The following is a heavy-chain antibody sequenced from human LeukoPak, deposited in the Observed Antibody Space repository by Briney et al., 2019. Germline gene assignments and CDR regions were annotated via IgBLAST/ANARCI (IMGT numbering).Heavy chain of an antibody. J-gene: IGHJ5*02. D-gene: IGHD3-22*01. CDR1: GGSISSSSYY. CDR3: ARSEYYYDSSGPLGWFDP. CDR2: IYYSGST. V-gene: IGHV4-39*07. Sequence: SETLSLTCTVSGGSISSSSYYWGWIRQPPGKGLEWIGSIYYSGSTYYNPSLKSRVTISVDTSKNQFSLKLSSVTAADTAVYYCARSEYYYDSSGPLGWFDPWGQGTLVTVSS.